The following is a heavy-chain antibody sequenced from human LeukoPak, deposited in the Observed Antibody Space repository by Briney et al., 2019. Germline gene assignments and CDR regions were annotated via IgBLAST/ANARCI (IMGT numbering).Heavy chain of an antibody. CDR2: ISGSGGST. CDR3: AKDQGFRGTFGVVSFAFDI. Sequence: GGSLRLSCAASGFTFSSYAMSWVRQAPGKGLEWVSAISGSGGSTYYADSVKGRFTISRDNSKNTLYLQMNSLRAEDTAVYYCAKDQGFRGTFGVVSFAFDIWGQGTMVTVSS. D-gene: IGHD3-3*01. CDR1: GFTFSSYA. J-gene: IGHJ3*02. V-gene: IGHV3-23*01.